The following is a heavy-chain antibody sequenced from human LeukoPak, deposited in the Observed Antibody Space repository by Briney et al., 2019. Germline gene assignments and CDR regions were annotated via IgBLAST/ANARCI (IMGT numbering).Heavy chain of an antibody. J-gene: IGHJ3*02. CDR1: GYTLTELS. V-gene: IGHV1-24*01. D-gene: IGHD1-26*01. Sequence: ASVKVSYKVSGYTLTELSMHWVRQAPGKGLEWMGGFDPEDGETIYAQKFQGRVTMTEDTSTDTAYMELSSLRSEDTAVYYCATDQGFLVGARDDAFDIWGQGTMVTVPS. CDR3: ATDQGFLVGARDDAFDI. CDR2: FDPEDGET.